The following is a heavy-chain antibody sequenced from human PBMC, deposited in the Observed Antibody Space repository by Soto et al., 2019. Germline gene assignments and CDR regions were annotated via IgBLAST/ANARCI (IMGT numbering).Heavy chain of an antibody. CDR3: ESHYGSWSSGFLAG. J-gene: IGHJ4*02. V-gene: IGHV3-20*04. CDR2: INWNGGST. CDR1: GFMFDDYG. Sequence: EVQLVESGGGVVRPGGSLRLSCAASGFMFDDYGMSWVRQAPGKGLEWVCGINWNGGSTGYADSLKGRFTISRDNTKNSLYRQMNSLRAEDTALYYCESHYGSWSSGFLAGWGQGTLVTVSS. D-gene: IGHD3-10*01.